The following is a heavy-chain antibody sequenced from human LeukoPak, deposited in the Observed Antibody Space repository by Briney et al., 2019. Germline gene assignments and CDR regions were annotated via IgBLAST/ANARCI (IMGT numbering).Heavy chain of an antibody. CDR3: ERNMDTAMVPYYFDY. J-gene: IGHJ4*02. Sequence: SETLSFTCTVSGGSISSYYWSWIRQPPGQGLEWIGYIYYSGSTNYNPSLKSRVTISVDTSKNQFSLKLSTVTAADTAVYYCERNMDTAMVPYYFDYWGQGTLVTVSS. D-gene: IGHD5-18*01. CDR2: IYYSGST. CDR1: GGSISSYY. V-gene: IGHV4-59*01.